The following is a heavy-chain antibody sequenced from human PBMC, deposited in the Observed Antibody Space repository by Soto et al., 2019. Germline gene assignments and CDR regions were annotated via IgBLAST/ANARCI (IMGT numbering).Heavy chain of an antibody. J-gene: IGHJ5*02. CDR1: GFTVSSNY. D-gene: IGHD6-13*01. CDR2: IYSGGST. Sequence: PGGSLRLSCAASGFTVSSNYMSWVRQAPGEGLEWVSVIYSGGSTYYADSVKGRFTISRDNSKNTLYLQMNSLRAEDTAVYYCARAMGSSSWYSVWFDPWGQGTLVTVSS. CDR3: ARAMGSSSWYSVWFDP. V-gene: IGHV3-53*01.